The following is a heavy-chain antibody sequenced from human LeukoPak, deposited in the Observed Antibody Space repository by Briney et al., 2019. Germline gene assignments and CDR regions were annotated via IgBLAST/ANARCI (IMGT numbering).Heavy chain of an antibody. CDR1: RFTFSSYA. D-gene: IGHD3-10*01. Sequence: GGSLPVSCAASRFTFSSYAMNWVRQAPGKGLEGISYISSSSRIIYYADSVKGRFTISRDNAKNSLYLQMNSLRDEDTAVYYCARALVVTAGSLDHWGQGTLVTVSS. CDR2: ISSSSRII. CDR3: ARALVVTAGSLDH. J-gene: IGHJ4*02. V-gene: IGHV3-48*02.